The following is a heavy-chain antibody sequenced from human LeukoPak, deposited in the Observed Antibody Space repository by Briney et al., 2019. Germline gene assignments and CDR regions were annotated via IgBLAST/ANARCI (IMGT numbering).Heavy chain of an antibody. CDR1: SGAISSSGYY. V-gene: IGHV4-39*01. CDR3: ATQRRSSWYNFDY. J-gene: IGHJ4*02. Sequence: SETLSLTCTVSSGAISSSGYYWGWIRQPPGRGLEWIGSIYHSGNTYYNPSLKSRVTISVDTSKNQFSLKLSPVTAADTAVYYCATQRRSSWYNFDYWGQGTLITVSS. D-gene: IGHD6-13*01. CDR2: IYHSGNT.